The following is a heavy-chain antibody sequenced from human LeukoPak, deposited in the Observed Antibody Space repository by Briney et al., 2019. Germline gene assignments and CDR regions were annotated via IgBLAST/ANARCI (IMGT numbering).Heavy chain of an antibody. V-gene: IGHV3-21*01. CDR2: ISSSSSYI. J-gene: IGHJ2*01. D-gene: IGHD6-19*01. CDR3: ARGARGWSDHWYFDP. Sequence: PGGSLRLSCAASGFTFSSYSMNWVRQAPGKGLEWVSSISSSSSYIYYADSVKGRFTISRDNAKNSLYLQMNSLRAEDTAVYYCARGARGWSDHWYFDPWGRGTLVTVSS. CDR1: GFTFSSYS.